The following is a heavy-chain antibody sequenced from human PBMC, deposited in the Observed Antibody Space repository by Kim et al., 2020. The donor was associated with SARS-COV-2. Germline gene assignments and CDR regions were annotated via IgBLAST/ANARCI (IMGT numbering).Heavy chain of an antibody. CDR2: LTSTGDTT. Sequence: GGSLRLSCAASGFTFSSSAMGWVRQAPGKGLEWVSALTSTGDTTYYADSVKGRFTISRDNSKNTLYLQTNSLRAEDTALYYCAKDLRGPSAGTWYFDLWGRGTLATVSS. D-gene: IGHD6-13*01. J-gene: IGHJ2*01. CDR3: AKDLRGPSAGTWYFDL. CDR1: GFTFSSSA. V-gene: IGHV3-23*01.